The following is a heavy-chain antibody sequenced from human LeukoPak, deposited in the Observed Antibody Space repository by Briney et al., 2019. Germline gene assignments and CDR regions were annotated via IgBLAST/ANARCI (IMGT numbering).Heavy chain of an antibody. CDR3: AKDSSVHWSLFEYYMHV. V-gene: IGHV3-43D*03. CDR1: GFTFHDYS. CDR2: ISWDGGST. J-gene: IGHJ6*03. D-gene: IGHD3-9*01. Sequence: PGGSLRLPCTASGFTFHDYSRHWVRQAPGKGLEWVSLISWDGGSTYYADTVKGQFTISRDKSTNSLYLQINSLRAEDTALYYCAKDSSVHWSLFEYYMHVWGKGTTVTVSS.